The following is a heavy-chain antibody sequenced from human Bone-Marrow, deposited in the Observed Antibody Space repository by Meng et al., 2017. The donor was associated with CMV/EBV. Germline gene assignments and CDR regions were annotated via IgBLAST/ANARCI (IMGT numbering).Heavy chain of an antibody. CDR3: ARGLRYCSSTSCATPEY. CDR2: IIHIFGTA. CDR1: TCSREE. Sequence: TCSREESRWVDQDPGKGLEWMGGIIHIFGTANNEQKFQGRGTSTTDESTSTAYMELSSLRSEDTAVYYCARGLRYCSSTSCATPEYWGQGTLVTVSS. J-gene: IGHJ4*02. D-gene: IGHD2-2*01. V-gene: IGHV1-69*05.